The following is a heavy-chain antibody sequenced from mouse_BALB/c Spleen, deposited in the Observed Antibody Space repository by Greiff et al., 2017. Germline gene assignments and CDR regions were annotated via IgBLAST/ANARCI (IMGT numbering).Heavy chain of an antibody. CDR3: ERHGANFWFAY. CDR1: GFTFSSYG. Sequence: EVQRVESGGDLVKPGGSLKLSCAASGFTFSSYGMSWVRQTPDKRLEWVATISSGGSYTYYPDSVKGRFTISRDNAKNTLYLQMSSLKSEDTAMYYCERHGANFWFAYWGQGTLVTVSA. D-gene: IGHD4-1*01. V-gene: IGHV5-6*01. J-gene: IGHJ3*01. CDR2: ISSGGSYT.